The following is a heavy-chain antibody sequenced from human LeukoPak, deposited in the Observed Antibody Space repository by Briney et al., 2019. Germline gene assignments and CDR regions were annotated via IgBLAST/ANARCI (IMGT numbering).Heavy chain of an antibody. D-gene: IGHD6-19*01. CDR3: AKGSASSRPYYFDY. CDR2: ITDSGGDT. V-gene: IGHV3-23*01. CDR1: GFTFSDYA. J-gene: IGHJ4*02. Sequence: GGSLRLSCAASGFTFSDYAMSWVRQAPGKGLEWFSGITDSGGDTYYADYVKGRFTISRDNSKKTLELQMSSLRAEDTAIYYCAKGSASSRPYYFDYWGQGALVTVSS.